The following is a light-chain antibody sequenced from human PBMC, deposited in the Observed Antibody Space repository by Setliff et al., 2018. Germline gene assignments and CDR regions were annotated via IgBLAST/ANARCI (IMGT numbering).Light chain of an antibody. J-gene: IGLJ1*01. Sequence: QSALTQPPSVSGAPGQTVTISCTGSSSNIGGGFNVHWYQHLPGRAPRLLIYVNTNRPSGVPDRFSASKSGTSASLAISGLQAEDEADYYCQSFDSSLSGPYVFGTGTKGTVL. CDR2: VNT. V-gene: IGLV1-40*01. CDR1: SSNIGGGFN. CDR3: QSFDSSLSGPYV.